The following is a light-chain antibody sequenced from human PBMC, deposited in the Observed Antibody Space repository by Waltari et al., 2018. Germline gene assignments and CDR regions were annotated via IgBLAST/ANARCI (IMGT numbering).Light chain of an antibody. CDR2: GAS. CDR1: QSVSRY. Sequence: EIVLTQSPGTLSLSPGERATLSCRASQSVSRYLAWYQQRPGQAPRLLIYGASRRATGIPDRFSGSGSVTDFSLTISRLEPEDFAVYYCQNHERLPAMFGQGTKVEIK. CDR3: QNHERLPAM. V-gene: IGKV3-20*01. J-gene: IGKJ1*01.